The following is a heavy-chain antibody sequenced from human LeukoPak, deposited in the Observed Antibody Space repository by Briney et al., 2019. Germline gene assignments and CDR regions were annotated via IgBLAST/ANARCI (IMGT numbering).Heavy chain of an antibody. V-gene: IGHV1-2*02. D-gene: IGHD2-15*01. CDR2: INPNSGGT. J-gene: IGHJ5*02. CDR1: GYTFTSYS. Sequence: ASVKVSCKTSGYTFTSYSISWVRQAPGQGLEWMGWINPNSGGTNYAQKLQGRVTMTRDTSISTAYMELSRLRSDATAVYYCASERGYCSGGSCYSGAWFDPWGQGTLVTVSS. CDR3: ASERGYCSGGSCYSGAWFDP.